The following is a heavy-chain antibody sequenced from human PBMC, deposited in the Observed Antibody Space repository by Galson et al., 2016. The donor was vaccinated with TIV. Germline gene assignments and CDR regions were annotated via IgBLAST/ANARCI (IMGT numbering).Heavy chain of an antibody. Sequence: SLRLSCAASGFTFADYGMTWVRQVPGKGLEWVADIIGNGVITDYTDYVQGRFTISRDNAKNFLYLQMNSLRAEDTALYLCARHVKCGGDCYYFDYWGQGTLVIVAP. V-gene: IGHV3-20*01. D-gene: IGHD2-21*01. CDR3: ARHVKCGGDCYYFDY. CDR2: IIGNGVIT. J-gene: IGHJ4*02. CDR1: GFTFADYG.